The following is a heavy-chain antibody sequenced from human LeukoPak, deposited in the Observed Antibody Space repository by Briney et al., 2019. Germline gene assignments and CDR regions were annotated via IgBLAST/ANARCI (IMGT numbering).Heavy chain of an antibody. D-gene: IGHD3-10*01. Sequence: LPGGSLRLSCAAPGFTFSSYALSWVRQAPGKGLEWVSAISGSGGSTYYADSVKGRFTISRDNSKNTLYLQMNSLRAEDTAVYYCAKAGVFMVRGVSFDYWGQGTLVTVSS. V-gene: IGHV3-23*01. CDR1: GFTFSSYA. CDR2: ISGSGGST. CDR3: AKAGVFMVRGVSFDY. J-gene: IGHJ4*02.